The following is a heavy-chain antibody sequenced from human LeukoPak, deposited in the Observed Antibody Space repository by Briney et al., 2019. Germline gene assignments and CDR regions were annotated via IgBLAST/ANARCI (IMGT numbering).Heavy chain of an antibody. CDR2: ISGSGGST. J-gene: IGHJ4*02. V-gene: IGHV3-23*01. Sequence: PGGSLRLSRAASGFTFSSYAMSWVRQAPGKGLEGVSAISGSGGSTYYADSVKGRFTIPRDNSKNTLYLQMNSLRAEDTAVYYCAKDHGYRREYYFDYWGQGTLVTVSS. CDR3: AKDHGYRREYYFDY. D-gene: IGHD5-24*01. CDR1: GFTFSSYA.